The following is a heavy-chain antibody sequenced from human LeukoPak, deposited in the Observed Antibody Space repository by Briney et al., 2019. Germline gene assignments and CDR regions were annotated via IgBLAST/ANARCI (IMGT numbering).Heavy chain of an antibody. CDR1: GFTFSDYY. Sequence: GGSLRLSCAASGFTFSDYYMSWIRQAPGKGLEWVSYISSSGSTIYYADSVKGRFTISRDNAKNSLYLQMNSLRAEDTAVYYCARDRLRIVVVPAAPTGGFDPWGQGTLVTVSS. V-gene: IGHV3-11*04. J-gene: IGHJ5*02. CDR2: ISSSGSTI. CDR3: ARDRLRIVVVPAAPTGGFDP. D-gene: IGHD2-2*01.